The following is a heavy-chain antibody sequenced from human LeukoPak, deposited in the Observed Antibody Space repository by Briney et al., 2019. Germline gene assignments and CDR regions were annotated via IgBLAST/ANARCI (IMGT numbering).Heavy chain of an antibody. D-gene: IGHD6-19*01. CDR3: ATAGYSSGWHFDY. Sequence: SVKVSCKASGGTFSSYAISWVRQAPGQGLEWMGRIIPILGIANYAQKFQGRVTITADKSTSTAYMELSSLRSEDTAVYYCATAGYSSGWHFDYWGQGTLVTVSS. V-gene: IGHV1-69*04. J-gene: IGHJ4*02. CDR2: IIPILGIA. CDR1: GGTFSSYA.